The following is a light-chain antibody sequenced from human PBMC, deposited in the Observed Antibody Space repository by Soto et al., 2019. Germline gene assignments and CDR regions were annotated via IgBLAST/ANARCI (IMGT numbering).Light chain of an antibody. CDR1: QSVRRN. V-gene: IGKV3-15*01. J-gene: IGKJ4*01. CDR2: GAS. CDR3: QHYVTWSLN. Sequence: DIVMTHSLATLSVSPGERATLSCSASQSVRRNFGWYQKKPDQAPRLLIYGASTRATGTPARFSGSVSGTDFTLAISIRQYVDFSVYYCQHYVTWSLNLGGGTLVEIK.